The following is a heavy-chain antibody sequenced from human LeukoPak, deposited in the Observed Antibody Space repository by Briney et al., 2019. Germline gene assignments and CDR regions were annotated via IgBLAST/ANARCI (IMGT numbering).Heavy chain of an antibody. D-gene: IGHD4-11*01. CDR1: GFTFSRYW. V-gene: IGHV3-7*03. CDR3: AALHEDLDY. Sequence: GGSLRLSCAASGFTFSRYWMSWVRQAPGKGLEWVANIKQDGSEKNYVDSVKGRFTISRDNAKNSLYLQMNSLRAEDTAVHYCAALHEDLDYWGQGTLVTVSS. CDR2: IKQDGSEK. J-gene: IGHJ4*02.